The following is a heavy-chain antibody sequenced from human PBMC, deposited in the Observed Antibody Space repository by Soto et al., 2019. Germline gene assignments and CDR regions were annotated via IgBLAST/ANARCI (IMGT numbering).Heavy chain of an antibody. CDR3: ARDPPPEWELLPGAFDV. CDR2: IYSIGPK. CDR1: GFTISNNY. Sequence: GGSLRLSCAASGFTISNNYMDWVRQAPGKGLEWVSVIYSIGPKYYADCVKGRFTISRDNSKNTLYLQMNSLRVDDTAVYYCARDPPPEWELLPGAFDVWRLRQMVT. V-gene: IGHV3-53*01. J-gene: IGHJ3*01. D-gene: IGHD1-26*01.